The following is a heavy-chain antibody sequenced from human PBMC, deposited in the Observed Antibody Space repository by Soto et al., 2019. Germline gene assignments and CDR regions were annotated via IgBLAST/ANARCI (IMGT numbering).Heavy chain of an antibody. CDR1: GYTFTGYY. V-gene: IGHV1-2*04. Sequence: ASVKVSCKASGYTFTGYYMHWVRQAPGQGLEWMGWINPNSGGTNYAQKFQGWVTMTRDTSISTAYMGLSRLRSDDTAVYYCARDGRKADYYYYYYYMDVWGKGTTVTVSS. D-gene: IGHD5-12*01. CDR2: INPNSGGT. CDR3: ARDGRKADYYYYYYYMDV. J-gene: IGHJ6*03.